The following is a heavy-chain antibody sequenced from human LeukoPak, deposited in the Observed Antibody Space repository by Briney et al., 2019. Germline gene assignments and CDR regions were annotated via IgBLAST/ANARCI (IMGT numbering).Heavy chain of an antibody. V-gene: IGHV1-2*02. CDR1: GYTFTGYY. J-gene: IGHJ4*02. D-gene: IGHD6-6*01. Sequence: APVKVSCKASGYTFTGYYMHWVRQAPGQGLEWMGWINPNSGGTNYAQKFQGRVTMTRDTSISTAYMELSRLRSDDTAVYYCARDPARYSSSSGDYWGQGTLVTVSS. CDR2: INPNSGGT. CDR3: ARDPARYSSSSGDY.